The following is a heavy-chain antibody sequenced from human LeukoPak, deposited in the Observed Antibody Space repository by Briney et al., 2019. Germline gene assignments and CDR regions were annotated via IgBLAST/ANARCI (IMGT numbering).Heavy chain of an antibody. D-gene: IGHD6-6*01. CDR2: ISGRGRGGST. V-gene: IGHV3-23*01. J-gene: IGHJ5*02. CDR1: GFTFSSNY. Sequence: GGSLRLSCAASGFTFSSNYMSWVRQAPGKGLEWVSAISGRGRGGSTNYADSVKGRFTISRDNAKNSLYLQMNSLRAEDTAVYYCARDSSRGNWFDPWGQGTLVTVSS. CDR3: ARDSSRGNWFDP.